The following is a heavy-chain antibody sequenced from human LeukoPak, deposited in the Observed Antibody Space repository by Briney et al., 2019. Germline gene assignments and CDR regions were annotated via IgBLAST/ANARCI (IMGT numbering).Heavy chain of an antibody. Sequence: GGSLRLSCAASGFTFSDYSVNWVRQAPGKGLEWISYISASSATIHYADSVKGRFSISRDNAKNSLYLQVNSLRAEDTAVYYCARDLNWELDYWGQGTLVTVSS. CDR3: ARDLNWELDY. CDR2: ISASSATI. CDR1: GFTFSDYS. V-gene: IGHV3-48*01. D-gene: IGHD7-27*01. J-gene: IGHJ4*02.